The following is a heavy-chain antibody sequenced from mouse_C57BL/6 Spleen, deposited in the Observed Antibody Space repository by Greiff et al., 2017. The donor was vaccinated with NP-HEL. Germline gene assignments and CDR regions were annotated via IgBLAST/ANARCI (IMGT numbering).Heavy chain of an antibody. CDR2: IYPGDGDT. CDR1: GYAFSSSW. J-gene: IGHJ3*01. CDR3: ATYDYRRSFAD. D-gene: IGHD2-4*01. V-gene: IGHV1-82*01. Sequence: QVQLQQSGPELVKPGASVKISCKASGYAFSSSWMNWVKQRPGKGLEWIGRIYPGDGDTNYNGKFKGKATLTADKSSSTAYMQLSSLTSEDSAVCFCATYDYRRSFADWGQGTLVTVSA.